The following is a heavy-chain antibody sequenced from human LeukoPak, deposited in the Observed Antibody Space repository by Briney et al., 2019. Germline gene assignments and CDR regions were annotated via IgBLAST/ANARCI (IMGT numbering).Heavy chain of an antibody. Sequence: ASVKVSCKASGGTFSSYAISWVRQAPGQGLEWMGIINPSGGSTSYAQKFQGRVTMTRDTSTSTVYMELSSLRSEDTAVYYCARDTPRRRTPWGSSSWYRPVGSVGKFDYWGQGTLVTVSS. J-gene: IGHJ4*02. V-gene: IGHV1-46*01. CDR2: INPSGGST. CDR1: GGTFSSYA. CDR3: ARDTPRRRTPWGSSSWYRPVGSVGKFDY. D-gene: IGHD6-13*01.